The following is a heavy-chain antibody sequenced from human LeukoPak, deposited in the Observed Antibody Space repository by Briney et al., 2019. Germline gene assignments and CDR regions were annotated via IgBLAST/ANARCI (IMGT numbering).Heavy chain of an antibody. V-gene: IGHV1-18*01. Sequence: GASVKVSCKASGYTFTSYGISWVRQAPGQGLEWMGWINTYNGNTNYAQKLQGRVNMTTDTSTSTAYMDLRSLRSDDTAVYYCARDPSLIVGATISFFDYWGQGTLVTVSS. J-gene: IGHJ4*02. CDR3: ARDPSLIVGATISFFDY. CDR1: GYTFTSYG. CDR2: INTYNGNT. D-gene: IGHD1-26*01.